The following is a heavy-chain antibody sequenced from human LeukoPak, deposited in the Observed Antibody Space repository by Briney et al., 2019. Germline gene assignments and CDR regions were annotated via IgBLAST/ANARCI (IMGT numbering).Heavy chain of an antibody. CDR1: GFTVSSNY. Sequence: GGSLRLSCAASGFTVSSNYMSWVRQAPGKGPEWISYISSSSNTLYYADSVKGRFTVSRDNAQNSLYLQMDNPRVDDTAVYYCARISSILHYYGSGTFHSDWGQGTLVTVSS. CDR3: ARISSILHYYGSGTFHSD. V-gene: IGHV3-48*04. CDR2: ISSSSNTL. D-gene: IGHD3-10*01. J-gene: IGHJ1*01.